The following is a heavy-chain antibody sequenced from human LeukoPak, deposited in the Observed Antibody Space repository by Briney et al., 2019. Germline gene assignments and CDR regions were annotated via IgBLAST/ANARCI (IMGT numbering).Heavy chain of an antibody. V-gene: IGHV1-3*01. CDR1: EYTFTSYA. CDR2: INAGNGNT. D-gene: IGHD3-16*02. J-gene: IGHJ3*02. CDR3: ASGYDYVWGSYRYTGSGDAFDI. Sequence: ASVKVSCKASEYTFTSYAMHWVRQAPGQRLEWMGWINAGNGNTKYSQKFQGRVTITRDTSASTAYMELSSLRSEDTAVYYCASGYDYVWGSYRYTGSGDAFDIWGQGTMVTVSS.